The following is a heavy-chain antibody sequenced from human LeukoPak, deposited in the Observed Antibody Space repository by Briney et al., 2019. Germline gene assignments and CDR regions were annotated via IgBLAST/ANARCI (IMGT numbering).Heavy chain of an antibody. D-gene: IGHD5-12*01. CDR2: INPNSGGT. V-gene: IGHV1-2*06. J-gene: IGHJ4*02. Sequence: GASVKVSCKASGGTFSSYGISWVRQAPGQGLEWMGRINPNSGGTNHAQKFQGRVTMTRDTSISTAYMELSRLRSDDTAVYYCASGSAFDYWGQGTLVTVSS. CDR1: GGTFSSYG. CDR3: ASGSAFDY.